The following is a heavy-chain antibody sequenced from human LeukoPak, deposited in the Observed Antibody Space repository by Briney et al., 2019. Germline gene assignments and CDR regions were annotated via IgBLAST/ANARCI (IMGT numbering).Heavy chain of an antibody. Sequence: PSETLSLTCTVSGGSISSYYWSWIRQPPGKGLEWIGYIYYSGSTNYNPSLKSRVTISVDTSKNQFSLKLSSVTAADTAVYYCARADLWFGEFDYWGQGTLVTVSS. V-gene: IGHV4-59*01. J-gene: IGHJ4*02. CDR3: ARADLWFGEFDY. CDR2: IYYSGST. D-gene: IGHD3-10*01. CDR1: GGSISSYY.